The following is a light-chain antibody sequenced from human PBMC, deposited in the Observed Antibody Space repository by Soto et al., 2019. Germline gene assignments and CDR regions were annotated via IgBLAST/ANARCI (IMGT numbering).Light chain of an antibody. Sequence: EIVMTQSPATLSVSPGERVTLSCGASQSVNSHLAWYQQKPGQAPRLLIFGASTRATGIPARFSGSGSGTEFTLTISSLQSEDFAVYYCQHYDNWPPWTFGQGTKVEIK. CDR3: QHYDNWPPWT. J-gene: IGKJ1*01. V-gene: IGKV3-15*01. CDR2: GAS. CDR1: QSVNSH.